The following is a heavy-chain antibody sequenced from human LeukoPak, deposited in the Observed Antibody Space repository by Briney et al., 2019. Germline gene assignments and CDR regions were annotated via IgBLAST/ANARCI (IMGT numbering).Heavy chain of an antibody. CDR3: ARYYCGGDCYSGYFDY. V-gene: IGHV4-39*01. CDR1: VGSICASSSY. J-gene: IGHJ4*02. D-gene: IGHD2-21*02. Sequence: SETLSLTCTVSVGSICASSSYWAWIRQPPGKGLEWIGSIYYYGSTYYNPSLKTRITISADTSKKQFSLRLRSVTAADTAVYYCARYYCGGDCYSGYFDYWGQGALVTVSS. CDR2: IYYYGST.